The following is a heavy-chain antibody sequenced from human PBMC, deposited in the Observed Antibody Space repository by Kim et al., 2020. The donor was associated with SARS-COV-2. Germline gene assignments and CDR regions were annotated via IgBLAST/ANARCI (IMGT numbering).Heavy chain of an antibody. V-gene: IGHV4-34*01. D-gene: IGHD3-22*01. CDR3: AREKYYYDSSGYYGN. Sequence: PSLKSRVTISVDTSKNQFSLKLSSVTAADTAVYYCAREKYYYDSSGYYGNWGQGTLVTVSS. J-gene: IGHJ4*02.